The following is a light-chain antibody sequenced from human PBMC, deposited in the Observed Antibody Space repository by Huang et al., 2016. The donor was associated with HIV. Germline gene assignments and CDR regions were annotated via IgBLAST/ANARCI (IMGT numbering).Light chain of an antibody. CDR2: GAS. J-gene: IGKJ2*01. Sequence: EIVLTQSPATLSVSPGGRAALSCRASQSLSGHVAWYQQKPGQAPRLLIYGASTRATGIPARVSGNGSGTEFTLTISSLQSEDLAVYYCQQYNTWPPRYTFGQGTKLDIK. CDR1: QSLSGH. CDR3: QQYNTWPPRYT. V-gene: IGKV3-15*01.